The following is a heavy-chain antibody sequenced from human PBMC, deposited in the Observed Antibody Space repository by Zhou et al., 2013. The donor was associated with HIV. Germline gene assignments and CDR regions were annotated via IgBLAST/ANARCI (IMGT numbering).Heavy chain of an antibody. CDR3: ARGVVTAENIYYYYYGMDV. CDR2: IIPIFGTA. V-gene: IGHV1-69*05. CDR1: GGTFSSYA. Sequence: QVQLVQSGAEVKKPGSSVKVSCKASGGTFSSYAISWVRQAPGQGLEWMGGIIPIFGTANYAQKFQGRVTITTDESTSTAYMELSSLRSEDTAVYYCARGVVTAENIYYYYYGMDVWGQGTTVTVSS. D-gene: IGHD3-16*02. J-gene: IGHJ6*02.